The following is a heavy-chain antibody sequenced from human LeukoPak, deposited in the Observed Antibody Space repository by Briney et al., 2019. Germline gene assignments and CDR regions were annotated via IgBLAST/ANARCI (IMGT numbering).Heavy chain of an antibody. CDR1: GFTFSSYW. CDR3: ATQVTTMVRGVIGGY. J-gene: IGHJ4*02. D-gene: IGHD3-10*01. CDR2: INSDGSST. V-gene: IGHV3-74*01. Sequence: GGSLRLSCAASGFTFSSYWMHWVRQAPGKGLVWVSRINSDGSSTSYADSVKGRFTISRDNAKNTLYLQMNSLRAEDTAVYYCATQVTTMVRGVIGGYWGQGTLVTVSS.